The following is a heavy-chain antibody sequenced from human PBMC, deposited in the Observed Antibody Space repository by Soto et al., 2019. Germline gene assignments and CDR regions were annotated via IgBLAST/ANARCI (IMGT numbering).Heavy chain of an antibody. CDR3: ARDGIVEGPAAMDYYYYGMDV. CDR1: GYTFTSYG. V-gene: IGHV1-18*01. J-gene: IGHJ6*02. CDR2: ISAYNGNT. Sequence: ASVKVSCKASGYTFTSYGISWVRQAPGQGLEWMGWISAYNGNTNYAQKLQGRVTMTTDTSTSTAYMELRSLRSDDTAVYYCARDGIVEGPAAMDYYYYGMDVWGQGTTVTVSS. D-gene: IGHD2-2*01.